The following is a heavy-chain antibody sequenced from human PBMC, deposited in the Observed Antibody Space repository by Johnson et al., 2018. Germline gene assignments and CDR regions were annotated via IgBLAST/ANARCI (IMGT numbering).Heavy chain of an antibody. CDR3: AIGGNGAFDI. J-gene: IGHJ3*02. CDR1: GGSISSYY. CDR2: IYYSGST. Sequence: QVQLVESGPGLVKPSETLSLTCTVSGGSISSYYWSWIRQPPGKGLEWIGYIYYSGSTNYNPSLKRRVTISVDTSKNPFSRKLSPVTAADTAVYYCAIGGNGAFDIWGQGTMVTVSS. D-gene: IGHD4-23*01. V-gene: IGHV4-59*01.